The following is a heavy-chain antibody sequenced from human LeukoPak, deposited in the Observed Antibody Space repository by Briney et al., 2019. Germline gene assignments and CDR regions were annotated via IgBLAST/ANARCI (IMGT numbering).Heavy chain of an antibody. J-gene: IGHJ6*03. CDR1: GYSFTNYW. CDR2: IYPGDSNT. D-gene: IGHD2-2*01. CDR3: ARGPYCSSTSCYSPYYSYYMDV. Sequence: HGESLKISCKGSGYSFTNYWIGWVRQLPGKGLEWMGIIYPGDSNTRYSPSFQGQVTISADKAITTAYLQWSSLKASDTAMYYCARGPYCSSTSCYSPYYSYYMDVWGKGTTGTVS. V-gene: IGHV5-51*01.